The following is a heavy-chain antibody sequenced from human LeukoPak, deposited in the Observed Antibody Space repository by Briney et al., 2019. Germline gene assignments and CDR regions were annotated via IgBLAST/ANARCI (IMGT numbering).Heavy chain of an antibody. D-gene: IGHD3-9*01. J-gene: IGHJ4*02. V-gene: IGHV4-39*07. CDR1: GGSISSSSYY. CDR2: IYYSGST. CDR3: ARRGLRYFDWLLPEDY. Sequence: PSETLSLTCTVSGGSISSSSYYWGWIRQPPGKGLEWIGSIYYSGSTYYNPSLKSRVTISVDTSKNQFSLKLSSVTAADTAVYYCARRGLRYFDWLLPEDYWGQGTLVTVSS.